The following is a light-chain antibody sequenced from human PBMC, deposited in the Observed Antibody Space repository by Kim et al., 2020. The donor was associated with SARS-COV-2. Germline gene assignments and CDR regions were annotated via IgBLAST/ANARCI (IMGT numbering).Light chain of an antibody. V-gene: IGLV3-19*01. CDR1: SLRSYY. Sequence: SSELTQDPAVSVALGQTVSITCQGDSLRSYYATWYQQKPGQAPILVIYGKNNRPSGIPDRFSGSSSGNTASLTITGTQAGDEADYYCNSRDSNDNVVFGGGTQLTGL. CDR2: GKN. J-gene: IGLJ2*01. CDR3: NSRDSNDNVV.